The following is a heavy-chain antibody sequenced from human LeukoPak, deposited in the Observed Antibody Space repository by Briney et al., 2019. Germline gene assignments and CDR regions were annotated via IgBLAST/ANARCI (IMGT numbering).Heavy chain of an antibody. CDR3: ARHFGDIVLEPPAVYFDL. CDR2: ISSRSSYI. D-gene: IGHD2-8*02. J-gene: IGHJ2*01. CDR1: GFIFSHYS. V-gene: IGHV3-21*01. Sequence: GGSLRLSCAASGFIFSHYSMNWVRQAPGKGLEWVSSISSRSSYIFYADSMKGRFTISRDNAENSLYLQINSLRPDDTAVYYCARHFGDIVLEPPAVYFDLWGRGTLVTVSS.